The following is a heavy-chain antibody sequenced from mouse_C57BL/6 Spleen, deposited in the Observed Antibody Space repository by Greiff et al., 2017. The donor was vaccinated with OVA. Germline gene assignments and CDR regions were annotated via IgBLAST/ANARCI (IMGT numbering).Heavy chain of an antibody. J-gene: IGHJ2*01. CDR2: ISSGSSTI. Sequence: EVKLMESGGGLVKPGGSLKLSCAASGFTFSDYGMHWVRQAPEKGLEWVAYISSGSSTIYYADTVKGRFTISRDNAKNTLFLQMTSLRSEDSAMYYCARAANWDCCWGHGTTLSVSS. V-gene: IGHV5-17*01. CDR3: ARAANWDCC. D-gene: IGHD4-1*01. CDR1: GFTFSDYG.